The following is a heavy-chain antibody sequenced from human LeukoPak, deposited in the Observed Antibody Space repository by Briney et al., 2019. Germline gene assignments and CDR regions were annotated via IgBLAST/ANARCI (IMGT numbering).Heavy chain of an antibody. J-gene: IGHJ3*02. V-gene: IGHV3-30*04. CDR2: ISYDGSNK. CDR1: GFTFSSYA. CDR3: ARDRDAFDI. Sequence: GGPLRLSCAASGFTFSSYAMHWVRQAPGKGLEWVAVISYDGSNKYYADSVKGRFTISRDNSKNTLYLQMNSLRAEDTAVYYCARDRDAFDIWGQGTMVTVSS.